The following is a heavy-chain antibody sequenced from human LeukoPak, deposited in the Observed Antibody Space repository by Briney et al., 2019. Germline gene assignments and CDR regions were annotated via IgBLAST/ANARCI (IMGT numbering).Heavy chain of an antibody. Sequence: GGSLRLSCAASGFTFSSYAMSWVRQAPGKGLEWVSAISGSGGSTYYADSVKGRFTISRDNSKNTLYLQMNSLRAEDTAVYYCAKDGHFGVVILTGYMDVWGKGTTVTVSS. CDR1: GFTFSSYA. CDR2: ISGSGGST. D-gene: IGHD3-3*01. J-gene: IGHJ6*03. CDR3: AKDGHFGVVILTGYMDV. V-gene: IGHV3-23*01.